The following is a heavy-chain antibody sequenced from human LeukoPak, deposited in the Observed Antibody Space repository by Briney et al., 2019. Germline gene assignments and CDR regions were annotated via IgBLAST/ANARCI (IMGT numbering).Heavy chain of an antibody. CDR2: IIPIFGTA. D-gene: IGHD5-24*01. Sequence: ASVKVSCKASGGTFSSYAISWVRQAPGQGLEWMGGIIPIFGTANYAQKFQGRVTITTDESTSTAYMELSSLRSEDTAVYYCASDFRDGYNSHFYWGQGTLVTVSS. CDR1: GGTFSSYA. V-gene: IGHV1-69*05. CDR3: ASDFRDGYNSHFY. J-gene: IGHJ4*02.